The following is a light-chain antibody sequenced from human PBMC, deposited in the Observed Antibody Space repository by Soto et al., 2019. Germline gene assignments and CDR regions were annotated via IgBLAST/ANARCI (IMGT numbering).Light chain of an antibody. V-gene: IGKV1-5*03. CDR2: KAP. CDR1: QSISSW. J-gene: IGKJ2*01. Sequence: DIQMTQSPSTLSASVGDRVTITCRASQSISSWLAWYQQKPGKAPKLLIYKAPSLEGGVPSRFSGSGSGTDFTLTISSLQPDDFATYYCQQYNSYSYTFGQGTKLEIK. CDR3: QQYNSYSYT.